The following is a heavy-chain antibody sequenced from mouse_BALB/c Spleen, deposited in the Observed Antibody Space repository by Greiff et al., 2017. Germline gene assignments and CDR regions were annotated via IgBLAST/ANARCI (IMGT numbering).Heavy chain of an antibody. J-gene: IGHJ4*01. CDR1: GFTFSSYG. CDR2: ISSGGSYT. D-gene: IGHD1-1*01. Sequence: EVKLEESGGDLVKPGGSLKLSCAASGFTFSSYGMSWVRQTPDKRLEWVATISSGGSYTYYPDSVKGRFTISRDNAKNTLYLQMSSLKSEDTAMYYCARSGSSLYYAMDYWGQGTSVTVSS. V-gene: IGHV5-6*02. CDR3: ARSGSSLYYAMDY.